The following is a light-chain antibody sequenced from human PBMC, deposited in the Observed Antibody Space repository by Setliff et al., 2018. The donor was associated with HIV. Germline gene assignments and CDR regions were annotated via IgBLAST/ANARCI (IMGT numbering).Light chain of an antibody. Sequence: DIQMTQSPSTLSASVGDRVTITCRASQSISGWLAWYQQKPGKAPKVLIYTASNLASGVPSRFSGSGSGTEFTLTISSLQPDDFAAYYCQQYKSTPLTFGGGTKVDIK. CDR1: QSISGW. CDR2: TAS. J-gene: IGKJ4*01. V-gene: IGKV1-5*03. CDR3: QQYKSTPLT.